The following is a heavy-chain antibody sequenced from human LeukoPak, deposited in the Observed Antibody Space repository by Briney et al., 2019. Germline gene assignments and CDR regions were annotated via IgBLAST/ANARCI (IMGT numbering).Heavy chain of an antibody. CDR3: ARESGFMMVGEINADNWFDP. V-gene: IGHV3-30*03. Sequence: PGGSLRLSCSGAGFTFRDSAFHWVRQAPGKGLEWVVVISGDGSNRFYADSVKGRFTISRDNSRDTLYLHMQTLRPEDSAVYYCARESGFMMVGEINADNWFDPWGQGTPVTVSS. D-gene: IGHD3-3*01. J-gene: IGHJ5*02. CDR1: GFTFRDSA. CDR2: ISGDGSNR.